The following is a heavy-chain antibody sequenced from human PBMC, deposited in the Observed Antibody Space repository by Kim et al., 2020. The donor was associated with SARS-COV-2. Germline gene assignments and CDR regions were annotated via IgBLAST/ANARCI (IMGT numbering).Heavy chain of an antibody. CDR2: IYYSGST. V-gene: IGHV4-31*11. Sequence: SETLSLTCGASGGSLSSVNYYWTWIRHHPGKGLEWIGYIYYSGSTYYNPSLRSRVTVSMDTSKNQFSLRLTSVTAADTAIYYCARARWVERQTFWFDPWGQGTLVTVSS. CDR3: ARARWVERQTFWFDP. CDR1: GGSLSSVNYY. D-gene: IGHD1-26*01. J-gene: IGHJ5*02.